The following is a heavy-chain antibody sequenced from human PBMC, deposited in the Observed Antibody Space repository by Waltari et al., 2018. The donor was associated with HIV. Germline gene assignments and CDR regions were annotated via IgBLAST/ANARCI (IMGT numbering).Heavy chain of an antibody. V-gene: IGHV3-23*01. D-gene: IGHD3-10*01. CDR2: IRGSVGST. CDR3: AKFRGSGSDY. CDR1: GFTFEGYA. J-gene: IGHJ4*02. Sequence: EVQLLESGGGLVQPGGSLRLSCAASGFTFEGYAMTWVRLAPGKGLEWVSGIRGSVGSTFYADSVKGRFAISRDNSKNTLYLQMNTLRAEDTAVYYCAKFRGSGSDYWGQGAQVTVSS.